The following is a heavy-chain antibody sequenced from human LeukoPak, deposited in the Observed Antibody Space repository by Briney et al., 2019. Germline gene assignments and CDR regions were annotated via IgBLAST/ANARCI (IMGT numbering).Heavy chain of an antibody. J-gene: IGHJ4*02. CDR1: GFTFRSYS. Sequence: GGSLRLSCAASGFTFRSYSMNWVRQAPGKGLEWVSAVSGSGSTTYYARSVKGRFTVSRDNSKNTLYLQMNSLRVDDTAVYYCAKSLDYGGNRARLDFWGQGTLVTVSS. CDR2: VSGSGSTT. CDR3: AKSLDYGGNRARLDF. V-gene: IGHV3-23*01. D-gene: IGHD4-23*01.